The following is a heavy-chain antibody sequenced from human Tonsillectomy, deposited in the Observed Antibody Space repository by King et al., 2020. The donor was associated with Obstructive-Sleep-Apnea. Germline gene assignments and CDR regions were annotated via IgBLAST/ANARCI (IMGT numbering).Heavy chain of an antibody. CDR2: IYYSGST. V-gene: IGHV4-59*08. CDR1: GDSISTYY. D-gene: IGHD3-22*01. Sequence: QLQESGPGLVKPSETLSLTCTVSGDSISTYYWSWIRQPPGKGLEWIGYIYYSGSTNYNPSLKSRVTISVDTSKNQFSLNLSSVTAADTAVYYCTRGGYYYFDYWGQGTLATVSS. CDR3: TRGGYYYFDY. J-gene: IGHJ4*02.